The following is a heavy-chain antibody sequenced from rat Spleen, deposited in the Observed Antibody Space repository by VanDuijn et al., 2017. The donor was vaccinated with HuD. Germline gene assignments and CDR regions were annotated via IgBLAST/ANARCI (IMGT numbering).Heavy chain of an antibody. D-gene: IGHD1-9*01. V-gene: IGHV5-29*01. Sequence: EVQLVESDGGLVQPGRSLKLSCAASGFTFSDFFMAWVRQAPAKGLEWVATINSDGTNTYYRDSVKGRFTISRDNAKSTLYLQMDSLRSEDTATYYCTREGTYYGDYFDYWGQGVMVTVSS. CDR3: TREGTYYGDYFDY. J-gene: IGHJ2*01. CDR2: INSDGTNT. CDR1: GFTFSDFF.